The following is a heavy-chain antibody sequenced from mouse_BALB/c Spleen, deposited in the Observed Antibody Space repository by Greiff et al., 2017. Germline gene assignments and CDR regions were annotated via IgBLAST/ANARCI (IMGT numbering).Heavy chain of an antibody. J-gene: IGHJ4*01. CDR3: ARYPPTVVGYYYAMDY. CDR2: ISYSGST. Sequence: DVKLVESGPGLVKPSQSLSLTCTVTGYSITSDYAWNWIRQFPGNKLEWMGYISYSGSTSYNPSLKSRISITRDTSKNQFFLQLNSVTTEDTATYYCARYPPTVVGYYYAMDYWGQGTSVTVSS. V-gene: IGHV3-2*02. CDR1: GYSITSDYA. D-gene: IGHD1-1*01.